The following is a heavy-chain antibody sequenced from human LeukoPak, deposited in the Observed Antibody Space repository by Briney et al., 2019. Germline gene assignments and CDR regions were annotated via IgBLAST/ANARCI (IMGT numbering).Heavy chain of an antibody. CDR1: GGSISSHY. D-gene: IGHD7-27*01. CDR2: IYYSGST. CDR3: ARDRTGCLDY. Sequence: SETLSLTCTVSGGSISSHYWSWLRQPPGKGLEWIGYIYYSGSTNYNPSLKSRVTISVDTSKNQFSLKLSSVTAADTAVYYCARDRTGCLDYWGQGTLVTVSS. V-gene: IGHV4-59*11. J-gene: IGHJ4*02.